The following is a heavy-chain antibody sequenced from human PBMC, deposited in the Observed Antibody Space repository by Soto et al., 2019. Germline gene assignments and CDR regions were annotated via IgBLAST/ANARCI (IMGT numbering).Heavy chain of an antibody. D-gene: IGHD6-19*01. Sequence: SETLSLTCTVSGGPISSYYWSWIRQPPGKGLEWIGYIYYSGSTNYNPSLKSRVTISVDTSKNQFSLKLSSVTAADTAVYYCARTESGIAVAGPFSYSDYWGQGTLVTLSS. J-gene: IGHJ4*02. CDR3: ARTESGIAVAGPFSYSDY. V-gene: IGHV4-59*01. CDR2: IYYSGST. CDR1: GGPISSYY.